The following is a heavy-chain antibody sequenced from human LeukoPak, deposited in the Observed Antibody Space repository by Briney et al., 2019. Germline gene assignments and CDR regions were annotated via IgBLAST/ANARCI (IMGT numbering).Heavy chain of an antibody. D-gene: IGHD2-2*01. CDR3: ATVVPAARYYYYYYMDV. Sequence: ASVKVSCKVSGYTLTELSMHWVRQAPGKGLEWMGGFDPEDGETIYAQKFQGRVTITGDTSTDTAYMELSSLRSEDTAVYYCATVVPAARYYYYYYMDVWGKGTTVTVSS. V-gene: IGHV1-24*01. CDR2: FDPEDGET. CDR1: GYTLTELS. J-gene: IGHJ6*03.